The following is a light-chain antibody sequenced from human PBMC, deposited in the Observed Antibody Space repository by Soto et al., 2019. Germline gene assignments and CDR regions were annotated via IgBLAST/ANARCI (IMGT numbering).Light chain of an antibody. Sequence: QSVLTQPPSASGSPGQSVTISCTGTSSDVGDYDFVSWYQQHLGKVPKLMIYEVTKRPSGVPDRFSGSKSGNTASLTVSGLQAEDEADYYCTSSTSNNTPWVFGGGTKLTVL. J-gene: IGLJ3*02. CDR3: TSSTSNNTPWV. CDR1: SSDVGDYDF. CDR2: EVT. V-gene: IGLV2-8*01.